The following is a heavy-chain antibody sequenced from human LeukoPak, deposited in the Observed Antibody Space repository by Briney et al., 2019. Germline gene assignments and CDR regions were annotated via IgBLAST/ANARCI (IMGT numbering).Heavy chain of an antibody. CDR1: GFNIRDHY. Sequence: GGSLRLSCAASGFNIRDHYIGWIRQAPGKGLEWVSYLSGALNIIYYADSVKGRFTISRDIANNSLSLQMTGLRADDTAMYYCVRDNPRCCGVVPANIDDLWGQGTLVTVSS. J-gene: IGHJ5*02. CDR3: VRDNPRCCGVVPANIDDL. D-gene: IGHD2-21*02. V-gene: IGHV3-11*04. CDR2: LSGALNII.